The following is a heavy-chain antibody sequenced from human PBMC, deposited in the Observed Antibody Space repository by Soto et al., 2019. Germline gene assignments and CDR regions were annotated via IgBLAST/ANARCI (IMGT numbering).Heavy chain of an antibody. J-gene: IGHJ4*02. V-gene: IGHV1-69*15. CDR2: FIPIFGTA. Sequence: QVQLVQSGAEVKKPGSSVKVSCKASGGTFSSYAISWVRQAPGQGLEWMGTFIPIFGTANYAQKFQGRVTITADDSTSTSYMELSSLRSEDTAVYYCARRTDCISTSCYDYWGQGTLVTVSS. CDR1: GGTFSSYA. D-gene: IGHD2-2*01. CDR3: ARRTDCISTSCYDY.